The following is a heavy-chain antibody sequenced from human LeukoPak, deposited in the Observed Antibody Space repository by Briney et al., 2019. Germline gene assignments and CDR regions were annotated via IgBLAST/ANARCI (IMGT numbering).Heavy chain of an antibody. V-gene: IGHV3-33*01. CDR2: IWYDGSNK. Sequence: GGSLRLSCAASGFTFSSYGMHWVRQAPGKGLEWVAVIWYDGSNKYYADSVKGRSTISRDNSKNTLYLQMNSLRAEDTAVYYCAREDSSGRYYFDYWGQGTLVTVSS. CDR1: GFTFSSYG. D-gene: IGHD3-22*01. CDR3: AREDSSGRYYFDY. J-gene: IGHJ4*02.